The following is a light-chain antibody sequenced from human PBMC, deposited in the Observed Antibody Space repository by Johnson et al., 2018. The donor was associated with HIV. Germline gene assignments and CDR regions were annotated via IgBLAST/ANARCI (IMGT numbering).Light chain of an antibody. J-gene: IGLJ1*01. V-gene: IGLV1-51*01. CDR2: DNN. CDR1: SSNIGNNY. Sequence: QSVLSQPPSVSAAPGQKVTISCSGSSSNIGNNYVSWYQQLPGTAPTLLIYDNNKRPSGIPDRFSGSKSGTSATLGITGLQTGDEADYYCGTWDSSLSAYVFRTGSNVTVL. CDR3: GTWDSSLSAYV.